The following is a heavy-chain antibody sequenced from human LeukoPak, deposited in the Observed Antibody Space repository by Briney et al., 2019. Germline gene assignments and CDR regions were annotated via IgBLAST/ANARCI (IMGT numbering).Heavy chain of an antibody. J-gene: IGHJ6*02. CDR1: GYTFTSYG. CDR2: ISAYNGNT. V-gene: IGHV1-18*01. CDR3: ARDAGGWYSYYYYYGVDV. D-gene: IGHD6-19*01. Sequence: ASVKVSCKASGYTFTSYGISWVRQAPGQGLEWMGWISAYNGNTNYAQKLQGRVTMTTDTSTSTAYMELRSLRSDDTAVYYCARDAGGWYSYYYYYGVDVWGQGTTVTVSS.